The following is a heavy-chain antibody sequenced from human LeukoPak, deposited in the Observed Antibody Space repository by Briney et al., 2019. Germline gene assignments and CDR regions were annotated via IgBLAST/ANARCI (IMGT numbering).Heavy chain of an antibody. V-gene: IGHV3-11*06. J-gene: IGHJ5*02. CDR1: GFTFSDYY. CDR3: ARDYRRIQYCSSTSCYDYNWFDP. CDR2: ISSSSSYT. D-gene: IGHD2-2*01. Sequence: GGSLRLSCAASGFTFSDYYMSWIRQAPGKGLEWASYISSSSSYTNYADSVKGRFTISRDNAKNSLYLQMNSLRAEDTAVYYCARDYRRIQYCSSTSCYDYNWFDPWGQGTLVTVSS.